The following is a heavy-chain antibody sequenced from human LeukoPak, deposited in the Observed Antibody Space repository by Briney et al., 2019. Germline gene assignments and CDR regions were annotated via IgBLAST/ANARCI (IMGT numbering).Heavy chain of an antibody. CDR2: IKQDGSEK. CDR1: GFTFSSYW. V-gene: IGHV3-7*01. CDR3: AWFGNPAMLSSDY. D-gene: IGHD3-10*01. Sequence: GGSLRLSCAASGFTFSSYWMSWVRQAPGKGLEWVANIKQDGSEKYYVDSVKGRFTISRDNAKNSLYLQMNSLRAEDTAVYYCAWFGNPAMLSSDYWGQGTLVTVSS. J-gene: IGHJ4*02.